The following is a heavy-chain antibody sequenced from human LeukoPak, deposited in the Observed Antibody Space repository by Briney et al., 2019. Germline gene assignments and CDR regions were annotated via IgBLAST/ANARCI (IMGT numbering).Heavy chain of an antibody. CDR3: ARVCYYDSTVLTRKRSYYFDY. V-gene: IGHV4-4*07. CDR1: GGFISNYY. J-gene: IGHJ4*02. CDR2: IYTSGST. Sequence: SETLSLTCTVSGGFISNYYWSWIRQPAGKGLEWIWRIYTSGSTNYNSSLKSRVTMSVDTSKKQFSMKLSSVPAADTAVYYCARVCYYDSTVLTRKRSYYFDYWGQGTLVTVSS. D-gene: IGHD3-22*01.